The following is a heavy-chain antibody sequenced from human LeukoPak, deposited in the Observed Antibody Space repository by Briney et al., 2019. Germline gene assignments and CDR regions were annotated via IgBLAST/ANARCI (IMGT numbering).Heavy chain of an antibody. CDR1: GFTFGDYP. V-gene: IGHV3-49*04. CDR2: IRNKTYGGTT. D-gene: IGHD6-13*01. Sequence: GGSLRLSCTASGFTFGDYPITWGRQAPGKGLEWVGFIRNKTYGGTTEYAASVKGRFTISRDDSKSIAYLQMNSLKTEDTAVYYCTRDRSHDYWGPGTLVTVSP. J-gene: IGHJ4*02. CDR3: TRDRSHDY.